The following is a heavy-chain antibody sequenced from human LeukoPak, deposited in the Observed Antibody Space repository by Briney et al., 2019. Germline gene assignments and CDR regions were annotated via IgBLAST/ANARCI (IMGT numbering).Heavy chain of an antibody. CDR2: INPSAGST. Sequence: ASVKVSCKASGYTFTSYYLHWVRQAPGQGLEWMGIINPSAGSTSYAQKFQGRVTLTRDMSTSTVYMEVSSLRSEDTAVYYCARSPRSNYYYMDVWGKGTTVTVSS. CDR3: ARSPRSNYYYMDV. CDR1: GYTFTSYY. V-gene: IGHV1-46*01. J-gene: IGHJ6*03.